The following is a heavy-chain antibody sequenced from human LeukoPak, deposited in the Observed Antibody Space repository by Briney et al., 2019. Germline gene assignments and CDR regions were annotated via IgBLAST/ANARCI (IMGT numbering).Heavy chain of an antibody. V-gene: IGHV3-21*01. CDR1: GFTFSSYD. CDR2: ITTYSSYI. Sequence: GGSLRLSCTASGFTFSSYDMSWVRQAPGKGLEWVSSITTYSSYIHYADSVKGRFTISRDNAKTSLYLQMNSLRAEDTAVYYCARDRSNGAYAFDCWGQGALVTVSS. CDR3: ARDRSNGAYAFDC. D-gene: IGHD4-17*01. J-gene: IGHJ4*02.